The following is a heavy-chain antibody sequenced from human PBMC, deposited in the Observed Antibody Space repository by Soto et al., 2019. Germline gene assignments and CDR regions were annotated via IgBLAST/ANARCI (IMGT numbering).Heavy chain of an antibody. V-gene: IGHV4-34*01. D-gene: IGHD1-7*01. CDR2: INHSGST. J-gene: IGHJ4*02. Sequence: SETLSLTCAVYGGSFSGYYWSWICQPPGKGLEWIGEINHSGSTNYNPSLKSRVTISLDKSENQFSLKVTSLTAADTAVYYCASRDPGTSVDYWGQGTLVTVSS. CDR1: GGSFSGYY. CDR3: ASRDPGTSVDY.